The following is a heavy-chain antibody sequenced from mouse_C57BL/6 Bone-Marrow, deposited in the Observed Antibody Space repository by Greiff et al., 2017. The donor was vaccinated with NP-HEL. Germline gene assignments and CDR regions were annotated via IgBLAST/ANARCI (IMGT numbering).Heavy chain of an antibody. J-gene: IGHJ2*01. CDR3: SLGRGNYFDY. D-gene: IGHD4-1*01. V-gene: IGHV5-17*01. CDR1: GFTFSDYG. CDR2: ISSGSSTI. Sequence: EVKLMESGGDLVKPGGSLKLSCAASGFTFSDYGMHWVRQAPEKGLEWVAYISSGSSTIYYADTVKGRFTISRDNAKNTLFLQMTSLRSEDTAMYYCSLGRGNYFDYWGQGTTLTVSS.